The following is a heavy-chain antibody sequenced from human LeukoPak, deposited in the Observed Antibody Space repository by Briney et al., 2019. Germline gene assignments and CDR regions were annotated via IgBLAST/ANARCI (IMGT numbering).Heavy chain of an antibody. Sequence: GGSLRLSCAASGFTFSNYAMHWVRQAPGKGLEWVSLISSGGTYEYYADSVKGRFTISRDNSRNTLYLQLNSLRAEDTAVYYCARDSTYYYDSGSSGPHYFDNWGQGTLVTVSS. D-gene: IGHD3-10*01. CDR2: ISSGGTYE. J-gene: IGHJ4*02. CDR1: GFTFSNYA. V-gene: IGHV3-30*01. CDR3: ARDSTYYYDSGSSGPHYFDN.